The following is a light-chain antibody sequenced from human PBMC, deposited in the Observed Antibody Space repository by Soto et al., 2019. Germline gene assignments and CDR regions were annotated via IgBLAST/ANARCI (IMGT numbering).Light chain of an antibody. CDR3: QQYYTTPSIT. CDR2: WAS. Sequence: DIVLTQSPVSLAVSLGERATITCKSSQSILYSSTNRNYIAWYQQKPGQPPKLLISWASTRESGVPDRFSGSGSGTDFTLTISSLQAEDVAVYYCQQYYTTPSITFGQGTRLGIK. V-gene: IGKV4-1*01. CDR1: QSILYSSTNRNY. J-gene: IGKJ5*01.